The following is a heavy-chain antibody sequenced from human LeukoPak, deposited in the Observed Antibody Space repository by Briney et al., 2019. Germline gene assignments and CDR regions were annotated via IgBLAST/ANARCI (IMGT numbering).Heavy chain of an antibody. Sequence: ASVKVSCKASGYSFTGYFMHWVRQAPGEGLEWMGGINPNSGGTNYAQKFQGRVTMTRDTSIHTAYMELSRLRSDDTAVYYCAREEYGFDPWGQGTLVTVSS. CDR1: GYSFTGYF. D-gene: IGHD2-2*01. CDR2: INPNSGGT. J-gene: IGHJ5*02. CDR3: AREEYGFDP. V-gene: IGHV1-2*02.